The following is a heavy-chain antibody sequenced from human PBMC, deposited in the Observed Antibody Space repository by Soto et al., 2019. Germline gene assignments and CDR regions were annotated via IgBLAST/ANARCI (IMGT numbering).Heavy chain of an antibody. CDR3: AKEGGYSYGSYYYYYYGMDV. CDR1: GFTFSSYA. D-gene: IGHD5-18*01. CDR2: ISGSGGST. V-gene: IGHV3-23*01. Sequence: SGGSLRLSCEASGFTFSSYAMSWVRQAPGKGLEWVSAISGSGGSTYYADSVKGRFTISRDNSKNTLYLQMNSLRAEDTAVYYCAKEGGYSYGSYYYYYYGMDVWGQGTTVTVSS. J-gene: IGHJ6*02.